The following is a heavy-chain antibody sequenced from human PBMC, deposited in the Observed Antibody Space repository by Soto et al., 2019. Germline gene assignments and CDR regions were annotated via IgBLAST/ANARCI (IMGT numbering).Heavy chain of an antibody. CDR1: GYTFTSYD. CDR2: MNPNSGNT. V-gene: IGHV1-8*01. Sequence: QVQLVQSGAEVKKPGASVKVSCKASGYTFTSYDINWVRQATGQGLEWMGWMNPNSGNTGYAQKCQGRVTMTRNTPMSTAYRELRSLGSEDPAVYYCARGGDYYGSGSYYNGNNWFDPWGQGTLVTVSS. D-gene: IGHD3-10*01. CDR3: ARGGDYYGSGSYYNGNNWFDP. J-gene: IGHJ5*02.